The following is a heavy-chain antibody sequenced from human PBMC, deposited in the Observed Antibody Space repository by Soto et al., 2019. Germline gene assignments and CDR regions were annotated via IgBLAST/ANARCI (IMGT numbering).Heavy chain of an antibody. CDR3: VRGPTSGWNA. V-gene: IGHV4-4*02. CDR2: IHHSGST. Sequence: SETLCITCALSVGSISNNNWWSWVRQSPGKGLEWIGEIHHSGSTNYNPSLKSRVTISVDKSKNQFSLNLGSVTAADTSVYYCVRGPTSGWNAWGQGTLVTVSS. CDR1: VGSISNNNW. D-gene: IGHD6-19*01. J-gene: IGHJ5*02.